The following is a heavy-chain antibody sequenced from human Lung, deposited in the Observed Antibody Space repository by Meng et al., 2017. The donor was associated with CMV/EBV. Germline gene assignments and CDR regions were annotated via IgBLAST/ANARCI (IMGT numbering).Heavy chain of an antibody. CDR1: GGSSSSSSHY. Sequence: GGSSSSSSHYWGWISQPPGKGLEWIGTIFYTGDTYYNSSLQSRVTISVDTSKNQFSLKLSSVTAADMAVYFCASVIGKDEYTYWFDQWGQGTLVTVSS. V-gene: IGHV4-39*07. D-gene: IGHD2/OR15-2a*01. CDR3: ASVIGKDEYTYWFDQ. J-gene: IGHJ5*02. CDR2: IFYTGDT.